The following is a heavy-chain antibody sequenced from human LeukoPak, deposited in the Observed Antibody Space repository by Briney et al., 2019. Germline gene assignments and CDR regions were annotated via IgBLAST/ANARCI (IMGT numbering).Heavy chain of an antibody. V-gene: IGHV3-23*01. D-gene: IGHD1-26*01. CDR1: GFTFSSFP. Sequence: GGSLRLSCAASGFTFSSFPMSWVRQAPGKGLEWVSAITGGGDNIYYADSVNGRFTISRDNSKNTLYLQMNSLRAEDTAVYYCAKDREGAGLYYFDYWGQGALVTVSS. CDR3: AKDREGAGLYYFDY. J-gene: IGHJ4*02. CDR2: ITGGGDNI.